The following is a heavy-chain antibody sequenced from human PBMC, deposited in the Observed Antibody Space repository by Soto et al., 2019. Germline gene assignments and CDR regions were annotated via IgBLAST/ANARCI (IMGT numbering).Heavy chain of an antibody. D-gene: IGHD3-9*01. J-gene: IGHJ4*02. CDR3: AKDPAFYILTGRDY. Sequence: PGGSLRLSCAASGFTFSSYAMSWVRQAPGKGLEWVSAISGSGGSTYYADSVKGRFTISRDNSKNTLYLQMNSLRAEDTAVYYCAKDPAFYILTGRDYWGQGTLVTVSS. CDR2: ISGSGGST. CDR1: GFTFSSYA. V-gene: IGHV3-23*01.